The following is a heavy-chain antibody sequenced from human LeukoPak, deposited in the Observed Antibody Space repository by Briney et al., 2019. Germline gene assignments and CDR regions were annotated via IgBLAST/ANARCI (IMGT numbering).Heavy chain of an antibody. D-gene: IGHD3-10*01. CDR3: AKDPIIYGSGSPTMDY. CDR2: ISYDGSNK. V-gene: IGHV3-30-3*01. CDR1: GFTFSSYA. Sequence: PGGSLRLSCAASGFTFSSYAMHWVRQAPGKGLEWVAVISYDGSNKYYADSVKGRFTISRDNSKNTLYLQMNSLRAEDTAVYYCAKDPIIYGSGSPTMDYWGQGTLVTVSS. J-gene: IGHJ4*02.